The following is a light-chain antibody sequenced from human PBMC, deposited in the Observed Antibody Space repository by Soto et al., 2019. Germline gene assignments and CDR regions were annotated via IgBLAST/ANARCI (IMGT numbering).Light chain of an antibody. J-gene: IGLJ2*01. V-gene: IGLV2-14*01. CDR3: SSYTSSSHVV. Sequence: QSVLTQPASVSGSPGQSITISCTGTSSDVGGYKYVSWYQQHPGKAPKLMIHDVSNRPSGVSNRFSGSKSGNTASLTISGLQAEDEADYYCSSYTSSSHVVFGGGTKVTVL. CDR1: SSDVGGYKY. CDR2: DVS.